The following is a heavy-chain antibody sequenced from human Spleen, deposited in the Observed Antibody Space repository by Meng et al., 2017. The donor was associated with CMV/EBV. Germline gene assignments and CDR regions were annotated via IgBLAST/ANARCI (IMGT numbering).Heavy chain of an antibody. CDR1: GFTFSSYA. D-gene: IGHD3-3*01. CDR2: IYSGGSSP. Sequence: GESLKISCAASGFTFSSYAMSWVRQAPGKGLEWVSVIYSGGSSPYYADSVKGRFTISRDNSKNTLYLQMNSLRAEDTAVYYCAKDSGDDFWSGYYGYWGQGTLVTVSS. J-gene: IGHJ4*02. V-gene: IGHV3-23*03. CDR3: AKDSGDDFWSGYYGY.